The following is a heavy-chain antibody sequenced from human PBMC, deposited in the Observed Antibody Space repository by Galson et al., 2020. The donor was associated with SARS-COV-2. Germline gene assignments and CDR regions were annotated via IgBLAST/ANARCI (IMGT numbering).Heavy chain of an antibody. CDR3: ATLRVSTGTILHYYYGMDV. CDR2: FDPEDGAT. CDR1: GYTLTELS. D-gene: IGHD1-7*01. J-gene: IGHJ6*02. Sequence: ASVKVSCKVSGYTLTELSMHWVRQAPGKGLEWMGGFDPEDGATIYAQKFQGRVTMTEDTSTDTAYMELSSLRSEDTAVYYCATLRVSTGTILHYYYGMDVWGQGTTVTVSS. V-gene: IGHV1-24*01.